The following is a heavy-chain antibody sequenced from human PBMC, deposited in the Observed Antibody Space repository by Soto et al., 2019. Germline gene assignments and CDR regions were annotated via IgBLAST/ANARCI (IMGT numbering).Heavy chain of an antibody. J-gene: IGHJ6*04. CDR3: AKGRFPRPWLCGLDG. Sequence: EVQLVESGGGLVQPGRSLRLSCAASGFTFDDYAMHWVRQVPGKGLEWVSGISWNSGSLGYADSVKGRFTISRDNAKNFLYLDMYILRAKDTALCYCAKGRFPRPWLCGLDGWGNGPTVTVAS. CDR1: GFTFDDYA. CDR2: ISWNSGSL. D-gene: IGHD5-12*01. V-gene: IGHV3-9*01.